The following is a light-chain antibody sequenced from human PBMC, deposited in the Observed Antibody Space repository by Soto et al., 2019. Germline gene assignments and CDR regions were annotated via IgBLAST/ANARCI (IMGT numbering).Light chain of an antibody. CDR3: ASYGGRDDMI. CDR1: SSDVGGYDR. J-gene: IGLJ2*01. V-gene: IGLV2-8*01. Sequence: QAALTQPPSASGSPGQSVTISCTGTSSDVGGYDRVSWFQQHPGKAPTLIIYGVTDRISGVAYRFSGSEFGITSSLTVSGLQAEYEADYYCASYGGRDDMIFGGGTKLTVL. CDR2: GVT.